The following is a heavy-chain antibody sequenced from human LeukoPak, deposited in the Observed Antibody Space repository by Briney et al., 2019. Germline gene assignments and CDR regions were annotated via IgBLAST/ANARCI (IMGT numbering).Heavy chain of an antibody. J-gene: IGHJ4*02. D-gene: IGHD2-21*01. Sequence: GGSLRLSCAASGFTFSSYAMSWLRQTPQKGLEWVSGISVTGDMTYYTDSVKGRFTIPRDNSRTTLYLQLSSLRADDTAVYFCAKSHITRYPLQYYFDLWGQGAQVIVSS. CDR1: GFTFSSYA. CDR3: AKSHITRYPLQYYFDL. CDR2: ISVTGDMT. V-gene: IGHV3-23*01.